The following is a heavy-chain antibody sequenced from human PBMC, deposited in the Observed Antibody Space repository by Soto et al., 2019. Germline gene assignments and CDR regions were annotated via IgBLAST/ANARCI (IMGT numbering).Heavy chain of an antibody. CDR1: GFNFTNSA. CDR2: ISSRSSYI. J-gene: IGHJ4*02. D-gene: IGHD6-13*01. Sequence: GSLSLSFISSGFNFTNSAMNCLRQAPGKGLEWVSSISSRSSYIYYADSLRGRITISRDNAKSSLYLQMSSLRAEDTAIYYCARDPVDVGQQQPNEHYRGQGT. CDR3: ARDPVDVGQQQPNEHY. V-gene: IGHV3-21*01.